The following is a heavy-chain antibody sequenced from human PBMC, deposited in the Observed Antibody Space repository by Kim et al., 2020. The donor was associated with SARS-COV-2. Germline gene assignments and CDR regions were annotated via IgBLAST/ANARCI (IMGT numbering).Heavy chain of an antibody. CDR3: ASGKTGYDPGVG. CDR2: IYYDGSR. V-gene: IGHV4-59*01. CDR1: GGSIRSYY. D-gene: IGHD5-12*01. J-gene: IGHJ4*02. Sequence: SETLSLTCTVSGGSIRSYYWSWIRQPPGRRLEWIGYIYYDGSRNYNPTLTSRVTMSVDTSKNQFSLKLNSVTAADTAVYYCASGKTGYDPGVGWGQGNLVTVSS.